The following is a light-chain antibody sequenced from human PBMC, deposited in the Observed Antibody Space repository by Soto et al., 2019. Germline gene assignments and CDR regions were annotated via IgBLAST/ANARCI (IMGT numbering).Light chain of an antibody. CDR3: QQLFDSLIT. CDR2: AAS. V-gene: IGKV1-9*01. CDR1: QVISTS. Sequence: DIQLTQSPSFLSPSIGESVTITCRASQVISTSLAWYQVKPGKAPKLLIYAASTLESGVPSRFSATVSGTEFSLTIPSMQPEDFATYYCQQLFDSLITFGQGTRREI. J-gene: IGKJ5*01.